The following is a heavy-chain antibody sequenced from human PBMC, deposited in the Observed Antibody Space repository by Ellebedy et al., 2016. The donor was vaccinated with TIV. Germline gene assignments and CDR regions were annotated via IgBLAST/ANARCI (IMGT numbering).Heavy chain of an antibody. CDR1: GGSVNSGSYY. D-gene: IGHD3-10*01. V-gene: IGHV4-61*01. Sequence: MPSETLSLTCTVSGGSVNSGSYYWTWIRQTPGRGLEWIGYIYNSGSTNYNPSLKSRVTVSVDTSKNQFSLKLSSVTAADTAVYYCARGYYYANYFDYWGQGTLVTVSS. J-gene: IGHJ4*02. CDR2: IYNSGST. CDR3: ARGYYYANYFDY.